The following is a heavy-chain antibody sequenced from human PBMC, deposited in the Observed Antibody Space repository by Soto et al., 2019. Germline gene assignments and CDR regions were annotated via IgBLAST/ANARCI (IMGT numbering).Heavy chain of an antibody. CDR2: IYYSGST. D-gene: IGHD1-26*01. J-gene: IGHJ6*02. CDR3: ARRGRQPPPGGMDV. Sequence: QLQLQESGPGLVKPSETLSLTCTVSGGSISSSSYYWGWIRQPPGKGLEWIGSIYYSGSTYYNPSLKSRVTISVDTSKNQFSLKLSSVTAADTAVYYCARRGRQPPPGGMDVWGQGTTVTVSS. V-gene: IGHV4-39*01. CDR1: GGSISSSSYY.